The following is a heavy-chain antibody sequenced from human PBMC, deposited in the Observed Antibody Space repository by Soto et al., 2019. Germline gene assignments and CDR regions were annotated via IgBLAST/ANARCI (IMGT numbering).Heavy chain of an antibody. Sequence: ETLSLTCTVSGGSISSYYWSWIRQPPGKGLEWIGYIYYSGSTNYNPSLKSRVTISVDTSKNQFSLNLDSVTAADTAVYYCAGESSGWYYFDHWGQGTLVTVSS. J-gene: IGHJ4*02. CDR3: AGESSGWYYFDH. CDR1: GGSISSYY. CDR2: IYYSGST. D-gene: IGHD6-19*01. V-gene: IGHV4-59*01.